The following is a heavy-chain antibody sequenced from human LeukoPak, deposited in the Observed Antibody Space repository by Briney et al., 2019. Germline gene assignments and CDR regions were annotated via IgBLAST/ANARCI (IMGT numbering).Heavy chain of an antibody. CDR3: ARDGGTVDIVATITFDY. CDR1: GYTFTGYY. Sequence: GASVKVSCKASGYTFTGYYMHWVRQAPGQGLEWMGWINPNSGGTNYAQKFQGRVTMTRDTSISTAYMELSRLRSDDTAVYYCARDGGTVDIVATITFDYWGQGTLVTVSS. D-gene: IGHD5-12*01. V-gene: IGHV1-2*02. CDR2: INPNSGGT. J-gene: IGHJ4*02.